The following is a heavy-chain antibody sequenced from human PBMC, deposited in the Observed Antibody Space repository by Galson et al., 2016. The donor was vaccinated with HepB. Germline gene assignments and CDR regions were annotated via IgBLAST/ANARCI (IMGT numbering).Heavy chain of an antibody. J-gene: IGHJ6*02. D-gene: IGHD1-26*01. CDR2: FNPKNGNT. V-gene: IGHV1-18*01. CDR3: ARGGPLFSGSFYHYYYGMDV. CDR1: GYIFSNYV. Sequence: SVKVSCKASGYIFSNYVINWVRQAPGQGLEWMGWFNPKNGNTDYAQKFQGRVAVTTDTPASTTYMELRSLRFDDTAVYFCARGGPLFSGSFYHYYYGMDVWGQGTTVTVS.